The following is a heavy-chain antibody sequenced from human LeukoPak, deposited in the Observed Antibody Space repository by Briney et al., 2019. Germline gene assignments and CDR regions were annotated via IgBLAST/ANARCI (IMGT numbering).Heavy chain of an antibody. J-gene: IGHJ4*02. V-gene: IGHV3-21*01. CDR2: ISSSSSYI. CDR1: GFTFSRYS. D-gene: IGHD2-21*02. Sequence: PGGSLRLSCAASGFTFSRYSMNWVRQAPGKGLEWVSSISSSSSYIYYADSVKGRFTISRDNAKNSLYLQMNSLRAEDTAVYYCARDADNCGGDCYPRFDYWGQGTLVTVSS. CDR3: ARDADNCGGDCYPRFDY.